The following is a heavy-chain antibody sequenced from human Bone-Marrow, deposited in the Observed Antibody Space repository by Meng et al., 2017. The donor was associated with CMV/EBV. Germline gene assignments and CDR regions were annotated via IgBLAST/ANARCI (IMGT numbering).Heavy chain of an antibody. CDR1: GSSISTYY. V-gene: IGHV4-59*01. Sequence: GSLRLSCTVSGSSISTYYWSWIRQPPGKGLEWMGYIYYSGSTDYNPSLITRLTISVDTSKNQFSLKLSSVTAADTAVYYCASDPGYNNYYGMDVWGQGTTVTVSS. J-gene: IGHJ6*02. CDR2: IYYSGST. CDR3: ASDPGYNNYYGMDV.